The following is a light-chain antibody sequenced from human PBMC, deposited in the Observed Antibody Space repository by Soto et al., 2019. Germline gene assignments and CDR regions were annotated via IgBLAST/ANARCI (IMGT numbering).Light chain of an antibody. J-gene: IGKJ4*01. CDR3: QPYNNWPLT. CDR1: QSVSSY. CDR2: DTS. Sequence: EIVLTQSPATLCLSPVERATLSCMASQSVSSYLAWYQQKPGQTPRLLIYDTSTRATGVPARFSGSRSGPEFTLTINSLQSEDFAIYYCQPYNNWPLTFGGGTKVDIK. V-gene: IGKV3-15*01.